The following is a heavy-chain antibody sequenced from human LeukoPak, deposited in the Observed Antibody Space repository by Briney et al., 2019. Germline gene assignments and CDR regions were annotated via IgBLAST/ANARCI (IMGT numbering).Heavy chain of an antibody. CDR1: GGSISSSSYY. CDR2: IYYSGST. V-gene: IGHV4-61*01. Sequence: SETLSLTCTVSGGSISSSSYYWGWIRQPPGKGLEWIGYIYYSGSTNYNPSLKSRVTISVDTSKNQFSLKLSSVTAADAAVYYCARENPPGAFDIWGQGTMVTVSS. D-gene: IGHD7-27*01. J-gene: IGHJ3*02. CDR3: ARENPPGAFDI.